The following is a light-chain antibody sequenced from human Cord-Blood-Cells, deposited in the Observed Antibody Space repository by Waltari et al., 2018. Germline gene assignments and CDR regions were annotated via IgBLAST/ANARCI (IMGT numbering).Light chain of an antibody. Sequence: QSALTQPRSVSGSPGQSVTLSCTGTSSDVGGYNYVSWYQQHPGKAPKLMIYDVSKRPSGVPDPFSGSKSGNTASLTISGLQAEDEADYYCCSYAGSYSRYVFGTGTKVTVL. CDR2: DVS. CDR1: SSDVGGYNY. V-gene: IGLV2-11*01. J-gene: IGLJ1*01. CDR3: CSYAGSYSRYV.